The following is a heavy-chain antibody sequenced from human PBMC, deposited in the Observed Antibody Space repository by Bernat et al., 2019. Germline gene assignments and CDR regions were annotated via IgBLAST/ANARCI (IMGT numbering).Heavy chain of an antibody. CDR1: GFTFSSYW. Sequence: EVQLVESGGGWVQPGGSRRLSCAASGFTFSSYWMSGVRQAPGRGLEWVANIKQDGSEKYYVDSVKGRFTISRDNAKNSLYLQMNSLRAEDTAVYYCASWYSSSWYDYFDYWGQGTLVTVSS. CDR3: ASWYSSSWYDYFDY. CDR2: IKQDGSEK. D-gene: IGHD6-13*01. V-gene: IGHV3-7*01. J-gene: IGHJ4*02.